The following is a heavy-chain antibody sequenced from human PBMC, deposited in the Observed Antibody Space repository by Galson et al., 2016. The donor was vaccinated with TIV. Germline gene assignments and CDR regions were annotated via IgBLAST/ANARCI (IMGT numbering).Heavy chain of an antibody. V-gene: IGHV1-18*01. J-gene: IGHJ6*02. CDR1: GYTFTIYG. CDR3: ARDHGGLRDFHYYGMDV. Sequence: SVKVSCKAPGYTFTIYGISWVRQAPGQGLEWMGWISAYSGNTDYAQKLRGRLTMTRDKSTATAFMELRSLRSDDTAVYYCARDHGGLRDFHYYGMDVWGQGTTVTVSS. D-gene: IGHD4-17*01. CDR2: ISAYSGNT.